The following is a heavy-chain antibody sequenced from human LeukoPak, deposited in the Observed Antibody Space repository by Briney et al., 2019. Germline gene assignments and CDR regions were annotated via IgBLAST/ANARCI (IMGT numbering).Heavy chain of an antibody. V-gene: IGHV3-23*01. J-gene: IGHJ4*02. D-gene: IGHD2-8*01. CDR1: GFTFNSYA. CDR2: ISSSGNNT. Sequence: PGGSLRLSCAASGFTFNSYAMNWVRQAPGKGLEWVSTISSSGNNTYYTDSVKGRFTISRDNSKNTLFLQMNSLRAEDTAVYYCARALIGYYFDYWGQGTLVTVSS. CDR3: ARALIGYYFDY.